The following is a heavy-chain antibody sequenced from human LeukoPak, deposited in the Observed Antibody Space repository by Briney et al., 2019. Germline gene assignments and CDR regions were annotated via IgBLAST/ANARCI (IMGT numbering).Heavy chain of an antibody. Sequence: GSSVKVSCKASGYTFTGYYMHRVRQAPGQGLEWMGWINPNSGGTNYAQKFQGWVTMTRDTSISTAYMELSRLRSDDTAVYYCATLAVAGNYYGMDVWGQGTTVTVSS. CDR1: GYTFTGYY. V-gene: IGHV1-2*04. D-gene: IGHD6-19*01. CDR3: ATLAVAGNYYGMDV. CDR2: INPNSGGT. J-gene: IGHJ6*02.